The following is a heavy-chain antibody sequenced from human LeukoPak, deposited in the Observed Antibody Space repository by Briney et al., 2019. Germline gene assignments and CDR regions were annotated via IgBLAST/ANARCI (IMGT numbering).Heavy chain of an antibody. CDR2: IYYSGST. V-gene: IGHV4-31*03. Sequence: PSEPLSLTCTVSGGSLSRGGHYWSWIPQHPGKGLEWIGYIYYSGSTYYHPPLKSRVTTSADTSNNQFSSKLSSVTAADTAVYYCARGRYNWNDGFSALDIWGQGTMVTVSS. CDR3: ARGRYNWNDGFSALDI. J-gene: IGHJ3*02. D-gene: IGHD1-20*01. CDR1: GGSLSRGGHY.